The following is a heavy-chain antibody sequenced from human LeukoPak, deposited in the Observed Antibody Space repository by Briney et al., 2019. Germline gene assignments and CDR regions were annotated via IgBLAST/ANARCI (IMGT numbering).Heavy chain of an antibody. CDR1: GGSFSGYY. CDR3: ARSIGSWIFDY. V-gene: IGHV4-34*01. J-gene: IGHJ4*02. D-gene: IGHD6-13*01. CDR2: INHSGST. Sequence: SETLSLTCAVFGGSFSGYYWSWIRQPPGKGLEWIGEINHSGSTNYNPSLKSRVTISVDTSKNQFSLKLSSVTAADTAVSYCARSIGSWIFDYWGQGTLVTVSS.